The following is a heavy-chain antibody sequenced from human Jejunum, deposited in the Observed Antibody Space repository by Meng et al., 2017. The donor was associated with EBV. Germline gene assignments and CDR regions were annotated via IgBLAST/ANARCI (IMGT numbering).Heavy chain of an antibody. CDR2: INGGATST. CDR3: ASGPSCSSGSCQEFDY. J-gene: IGHJ4*02. V-gene: IGHV1-3*01. D-gene: IGHD2-2*01. CDR1: EYIFTTYE. Sequence: QVLVVTSGDELRSPGALVRVSCQASEYIFTTYELHWVGQTPGQRLEWMGWINGGATSTVYSQNFQGRLTIARDTSARTAFMELSSLTSEDTAVYYCASGPSCSSGSCQEFDYWGQGTLVTVSS.